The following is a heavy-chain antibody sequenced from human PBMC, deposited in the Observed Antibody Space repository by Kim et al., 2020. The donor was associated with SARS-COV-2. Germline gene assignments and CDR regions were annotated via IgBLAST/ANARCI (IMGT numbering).Heavy chain of an antibody. V-gene: IGHV1-46*01. Sequence: ASVKVSCKASGYTFTIYYMHWVRQAPGQGLEWMGIINPSGGSTSYAQKFQGRVTMTRDTSTSTVYMELSSLRSEDTAVYYCAREGGNCSGGSCFHRWFDPWGQGTLVTVSS. J-gene: IGHJ5*02. D-gene: IGHD2-15*01. CDR1: GYTFTIYY. CDR2: INPSGGST. CDR3: AREGGNCSGGSCFHRWFDP.